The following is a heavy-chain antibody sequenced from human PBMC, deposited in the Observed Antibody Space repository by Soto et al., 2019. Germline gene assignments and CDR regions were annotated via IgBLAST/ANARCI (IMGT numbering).Heavy chain of an antibody. Sequence: PGGSLRLSCAASGFTFSSYGMHWVRQAPGKGLEWVAVISYDGSNRYYADSVKGRFTISRDNSKNTLYLQMNSPRAEDTAVYYCAKGESGSYYVYWGQGTLVTVSS. CDR2: ISYDGSNR. CDR1: GFTFSSYG. D-gene: IGHD1-26*01. J-gene: IGHJ4*02. CDR3: AKGESGSYYVY. V-gene: IGHV3-30*18.